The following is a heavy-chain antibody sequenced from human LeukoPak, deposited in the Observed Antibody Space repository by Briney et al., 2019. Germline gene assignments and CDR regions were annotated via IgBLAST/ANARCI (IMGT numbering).Heavy chain of an antibody. V-gene: IGHV1-18*01. J-gene: IGHJ5*02. CDR1: GYSFTYYG. CDR3: ARDACVSCGGDCCHDP. Sequence: ASVKVSCKASGYSFTYYGISWVREAPGQGLEWMAWISACNGDTRYAQKFQGRVILTTETSTTTAYMELRNLRSDDTAVYYCARDACVSCGGDCCHDPWGQGTLVTVSS. CDR2: ISACNGDT. D-gene: IGHD2-21*02.